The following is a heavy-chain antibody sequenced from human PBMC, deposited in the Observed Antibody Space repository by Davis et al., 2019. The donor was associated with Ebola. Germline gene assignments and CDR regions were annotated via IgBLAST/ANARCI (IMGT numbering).Heavy chain of an antibody. J-gene: IGHJ4*02. V-gene: IGHV3-48*02. Sequence: GESLKISCAASGFTFSSYSMNWVRQAPGKGLELVSYISSSSSTIYYADSVKGRFTISRDNAKNSLYLQMNSLRDEDTAVYYCARESPPRGYNLRYWGQGTLVTVSS. CDR3: ARESPPRGYNLRY. D-gene: IGHD5-18*01. CDR2: ISSSSSTI. CDR1: GFTFSSYS.